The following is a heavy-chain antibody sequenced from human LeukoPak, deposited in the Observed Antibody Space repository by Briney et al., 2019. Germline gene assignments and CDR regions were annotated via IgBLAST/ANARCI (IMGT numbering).Heavy chain of an antibody. D-gene: IGHD3-10*02. CDR1: GFTFSSYN. CDR2: ISSSRSNI. J-gene: IGHJ6*04. Sequence: GGSLRLSCAASGFTFSSYNMNWVRQAPGKGLEWVSSISSSRSNIYYADSVKGRFTISRDNAKNSVYLQMNSLRAEDTAVYYCAELGITMIGGVWGKGTTVTISS. V-gene: IGHV3-48*01. CDR3: AELGITMIGGV.